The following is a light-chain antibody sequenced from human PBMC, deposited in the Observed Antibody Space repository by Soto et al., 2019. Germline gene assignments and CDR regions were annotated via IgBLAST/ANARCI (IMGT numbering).Light chain of an antibody. CDR1: QDINNY. CDR2: AAS. V-gene: IGKV1-39*01. Sequence: DIQMTQSPSSLSASVGDRVTITCQASQDINNYLNWYQQKPGKAPRLLIYAASNLQSGVPSRFSGNGSGTDFTLTISSLQPEDFATYYCQQYHSYPSFGGGTKVDIK. CDR3: QQYHSYPS. J-gene: IGKJ4*01.